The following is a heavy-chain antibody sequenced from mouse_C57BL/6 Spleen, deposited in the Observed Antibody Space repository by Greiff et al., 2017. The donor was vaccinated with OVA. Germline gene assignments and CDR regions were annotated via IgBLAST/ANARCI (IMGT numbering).Heavy chain of an antibody. CDR2: ISDGGSYT. J-gene: IGHJ2*01. D-gene: IGHD4-1*01. CDR1: GFTFSSYA. CDR3: ARGLGGDY. Sequence: EVKLMESGGGLVKPGGSLKLSCAASGFTFSSYAMSWVRQTPEKRLEWVATISDGGSYTYYPDNVKGRFTISRDNAKNNLYLQMSHLKSEDTAMYYCARGLGGDYWGQGTTLTVSS. V-gene: IGHV5-4*03.